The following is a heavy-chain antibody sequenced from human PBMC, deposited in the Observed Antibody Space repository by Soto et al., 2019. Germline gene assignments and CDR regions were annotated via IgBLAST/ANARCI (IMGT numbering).Heavy chain of an antibody. Sequence: GGCLRRSSRASGSTISSNAMYCVRQAPGKGLEWVSGISERGDTTHYADSVKGRFTISRDTSKNTLYLQLNTLRADDTAVYYCAKDKPGTTSFDYWGQGTLVTVSS. D-gene: IGHD1-1*01. CDR3: AKDKPGTTSFDY. V-gene: IGHV3-23*01. J-gene: IGHJ4*02. CDR2: ISERGDTT. CDR1: GSTISSNA.